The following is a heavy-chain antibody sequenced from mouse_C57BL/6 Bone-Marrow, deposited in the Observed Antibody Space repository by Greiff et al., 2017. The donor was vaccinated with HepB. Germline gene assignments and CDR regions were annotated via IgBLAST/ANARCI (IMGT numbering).Heavy chain of an antibody. CDR2: IDPETGGT. J-gene: IGHJ2*01. V-gene: IGHV1-15*01. Sequence: QVQLQQSGAELVRPGASVTLSCKASGYTFTDYEMHWVKQTPVHGLEWIGAIDPETGGTAYNQKFKGKAILTADKSSSTAYMELRSLTSEDSAVYYCTRSRSSGDYFDYWGQGTTLTVSS. CDR3: TRSRSSGDYFDY. D-gene: IGHD3-2*02. CDR1: GYTFTDYE.